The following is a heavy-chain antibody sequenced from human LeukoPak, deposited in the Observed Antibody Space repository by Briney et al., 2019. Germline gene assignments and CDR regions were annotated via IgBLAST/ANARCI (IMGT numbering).Heavy chain of an antibody. J-gene: IGHJ5*02. CDR1: GGSISSYY. CDR2: IYYTGSA. CDR3: ARGRVIRGVCWFDP. V-gene: IGHV4-39*07. D-gene: IGHD3-10*01. Sequence: PSETLSLTCTVSGGSISSYYWGWIRQPPGKGLEWIGNIYYTGSAYYNPSLKSRVTMSLDTSKKKFYLKVTSVTAADTAMYYCARGRVIRGVCWFDPWGQGTLVTVSS.